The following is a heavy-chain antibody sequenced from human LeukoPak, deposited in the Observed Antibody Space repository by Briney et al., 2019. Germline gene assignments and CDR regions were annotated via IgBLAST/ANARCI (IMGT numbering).Heavy chain of an antibody. D-gene: IGHD6-19*01. Sequence: KPSETLSLACTVSGGSFSSFYWSWIRQPPGKALEWIRNIYYSGSTNYSPSLESRVTISVDTSKNHFSLRLSSVTAADTAVYYCARLVNSGWYYFDNWGQGTLVTVSS. CDR1: GGSFSSFY. J-gene: IGHJ4*02. CDR3: ARLVNSGWYYFDN. CDR2: IYYSGST. V-gene: IGHV4-59*08.